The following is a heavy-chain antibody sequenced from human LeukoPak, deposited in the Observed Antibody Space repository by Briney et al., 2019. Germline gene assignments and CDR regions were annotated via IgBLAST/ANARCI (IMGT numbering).Heavy chain of an antibody. D-gene: IGHD3-10*01. Sequence: ASVKVSCKASGYTFTGYYMHWVRQAPGHGLEWMGWINPNSGGTNYAQKFQGWVTMTRDTSISTAYMELSRLRSDDTAVYYCARDRGVVGDDAFDIWGQGTMVTVSS. CDR1: GYTFTGYY. J-gene: IGHJ3*02. CDR3: ARDRGVVGDDAFDI. CDR2: INPNSGGT. V-gene: IGHV1-2*04.